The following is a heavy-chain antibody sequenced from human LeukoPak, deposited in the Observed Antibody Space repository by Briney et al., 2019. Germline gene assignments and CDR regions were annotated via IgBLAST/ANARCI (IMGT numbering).Heavy chain of an antibody. V-gene: IGHV4-39*07. J-gene: IGHJ4*02. CDR3: ARVGDYGGNPHFDY. CDR1: GFSISSSGYY. D-gene: IGHD4-23*01. CDR2: INHSGST. Sequence: MPSETLSLTCTVSGFSISSSGYYWSCLRQPPGKGLDWTGEINHSGSTNYNPSLNSLFTITVDTTKNQSSLTLSSVTAADTAVYYCARVGDYGGNPHFDYWGQGTLVTVSS.